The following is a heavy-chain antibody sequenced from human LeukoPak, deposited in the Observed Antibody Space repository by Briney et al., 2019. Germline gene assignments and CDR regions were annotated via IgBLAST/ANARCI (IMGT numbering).Heavy chain of an antibody. CDR3: ASWDTAVATLDY. V-gene: IGHV4-39*01. Sequence: SETLSLTCTVSGGSISSSSYYWGWIRQPPGKGLEWIGSIYYSGSTYYNPSLKSRVTISVDTSKNQFSLKLSSVTAADTAVYYCASWDTAVATLDYWGQGTLVTVSS. D-gene: IGHD5-18*01. CDR1: GGSISSSSYY. CDR2: IYYSGST. J-gene: IGHJ4*02.